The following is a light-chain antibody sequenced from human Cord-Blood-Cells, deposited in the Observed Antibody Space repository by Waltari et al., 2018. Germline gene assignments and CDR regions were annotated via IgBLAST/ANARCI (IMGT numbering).Light chain of an antibody. CDR2: VAS. Sequence: EIVMTQSPATLSVSPGERATLTCRASQSVSSNLAWYQQKPGQAPTLLIYVASTRATGIPARFSGSGSGTEFTLTISSLQSEDFAVYYCQQYNNWWTFGQGTKVDIK. CDR1: QSVSSN. V-gene: IGKV3-15*01. J-gene: IGKJ1*01. CDR3: QQYNNWWT.